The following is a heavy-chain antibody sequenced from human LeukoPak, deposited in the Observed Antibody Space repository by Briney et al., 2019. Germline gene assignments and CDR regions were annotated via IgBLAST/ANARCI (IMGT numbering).Heavy chain of an antibody. CDR2: SSSSSSYI. CDR1: GFTFSSYS. CDR3: ARAGSGSYDFDY. V-gene: IGHV3-21*01. Sequence: GGSLRLSCAASGFTFSSYSMNWVRQAPGKGLEWVSSSSSSSSYIYYADSVKGRFTISRDNAKNSLYLQMNSLRAEDTAVYYCARAGSGSYDFDYWGQGTLVTISS. D-gene: IGHD1-26*01. J-gene: IGHJ4*02.